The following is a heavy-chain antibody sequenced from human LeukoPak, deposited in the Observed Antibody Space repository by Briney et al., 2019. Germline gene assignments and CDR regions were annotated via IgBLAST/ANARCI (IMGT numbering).Heavy chain of an antibody. CDR1: GXTFSSYA. J-gene: IGHJ4*02. CDR3: AKGGYSGSYYGY. V-gene: IGHV3-23*01. Sequence: PGGSLRLPWAASGXTFSSYAMSWVRQAPGKGLEWVSAISGSGGSTYYADSVKGRFTISRDNSKNTLYLQMNSLRAEDTAVYYCAKGGYSGSYYGYWGQGTLVTVSS. CDR2: ISGSGGST. D-gene: IGHD1-26*01.